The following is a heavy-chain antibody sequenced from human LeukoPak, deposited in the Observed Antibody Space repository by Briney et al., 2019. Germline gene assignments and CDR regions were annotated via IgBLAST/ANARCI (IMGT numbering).Heavy chain of an antibody. J-gene: IGHJ4*02. D-gene: IGHD5-18*01. CDR1: GFTFSSYS. V-gene: IGHV3-21*01. CDR3: AVEDVDTAMAYDY. CDR2: ISSSSSYI. Sequence: RGSLRLSCAASGFTFSSYSMNWVRQAPGKGLEWVSSISSSSSYIYYADSVKGRFTISRDNAKNSLYLQMNSLRAEDTAVYYCAVEDVDTAMAYDYWGQGTLVTVSS.